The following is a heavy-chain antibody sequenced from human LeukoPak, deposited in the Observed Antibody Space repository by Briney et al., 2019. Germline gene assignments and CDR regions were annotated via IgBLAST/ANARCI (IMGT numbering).Heavy chain of an antibody. D-gene: IGHD2-15*01. CDR2: SHYSGST. CDR3: VRLPGCSGGSCYRAFDM. Sequence: SETLSLTCAVYGGSFSGYYWSWIRQPPGKGLEWIGYSHYSGSTNYNPSLKSRVTISVDTSKNQFSLKLSSVTAADTAVYYCVRLPGCSGGSCYRAFDMWGQGTMVTVSS. J-gene: IGHJ3*02. V-gene: IGHV4-59*08. CDR1: GGSFSGYY.